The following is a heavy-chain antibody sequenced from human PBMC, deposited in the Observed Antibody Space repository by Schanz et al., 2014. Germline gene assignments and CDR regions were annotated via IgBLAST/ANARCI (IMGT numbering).Heavy chain of an antibody. CDR1: GYTFTAYG. CDR3: ARDLTVDTGYVVHYYYYGMDV. Sequence: VQSVHSGTEVQKLGASVKVSCQTSGYTFTAYGINWVRQAPGQGLEWMGRIIPILGIANYAQKFQGRVTITSDTSASTAYMELTSLRSEDTAVYFCARDLTVDTGYVVHYYYYGMDVWGQGTTVTVSS. J-gene: IGHJ6*02. D-gene: IGHD5-12*01. CDR2: IIPILGIA. V-gene: IGHV1-69*09.